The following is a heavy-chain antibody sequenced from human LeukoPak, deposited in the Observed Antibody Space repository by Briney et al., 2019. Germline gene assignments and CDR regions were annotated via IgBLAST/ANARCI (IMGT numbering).Heavy chain of an antibody. Sequence: SETLSLTCTVSGGSISSGGYYWSWIRQHPGTGLEWIGYIYYSGSTYYNPSLKSRVTISVDTSKNQFSLKLSSVTAADTAVYYCARGRLGYCSSTSCPGFDPWGQGTLVTVSS. J-gene: IGHJ5*02. CDR3: ARGRLGYCSSTSCPGFDP. D-gene: IGHD2-2*01. CDR1: GGSISSGGYY. CDR2: IYYSGST. V-gene: IGHV4-31*03.